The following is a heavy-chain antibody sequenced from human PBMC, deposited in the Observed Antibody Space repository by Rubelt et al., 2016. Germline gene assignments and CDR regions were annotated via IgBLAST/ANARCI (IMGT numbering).Heavy chain of an antibody. CDR1: GGSFSGYY. CDR3: ARVGLGSGYEEY. D-gene: IGHD5-12*01. CDR2: INHSGST. V-gene: IGHV4-34*01. J-gene: IGHJ4*01. Sequence: QVQLQQWGAGLLKPSETLSLTCAVYGGSFSGYYGSWIRQPPGKGLEWIGEINHSGSTTYNPSLKSRVTILVDTSKNKFSLRLTAVHAAETAVYYRARVGLGSGYEEYWGHGTLVTVSS.